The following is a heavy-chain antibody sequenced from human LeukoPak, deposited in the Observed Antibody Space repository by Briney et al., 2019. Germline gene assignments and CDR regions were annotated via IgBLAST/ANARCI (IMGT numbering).Heavy chain of an antibody. V-gene: IGHV4-61*02. Sequence: PSETLSLTRTVSGGSISSGSYYWSWIRQPAGKGLEWIGRIYTSGSANPNPSLNSRVTISVDTSKNQFSLKLSSVTAADTAVYYCARAGGYCSAGSCYSFDYWGQGTLVTVSS. CDR3: ARAGGYCSAGSCYSFDY. D-gene: IGHD2-15*01. CDR2: IYTSGSA. J-gene: IGHJ4*02. CDR1: GGSISSGSYY.